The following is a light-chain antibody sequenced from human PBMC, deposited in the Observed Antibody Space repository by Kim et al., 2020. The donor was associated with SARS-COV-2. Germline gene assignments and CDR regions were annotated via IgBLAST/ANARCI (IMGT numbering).Light chain of an antibody. Sequence: ASPGERATPSGRASQSVSSNLAWYQQKPGQAPRLLIYDASTRATDVPARFSGSGSGTDFTLTISSLQPEDFAAYYCQQSNNWPRTFGHGTKVDIK. V-gene: IGKV3-15*01. CDR3: QQSNNWPRT. CDR2: DAS. CDR1: QSVSSN. J-gene: IGKJ1*01.